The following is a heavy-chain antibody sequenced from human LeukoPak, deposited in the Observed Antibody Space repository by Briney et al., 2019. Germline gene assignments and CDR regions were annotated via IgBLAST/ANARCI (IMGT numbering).Heavy chain of an antibody. CDR3: ARRGFYDSSGYYRT. D-gene: IGHD3-22*01. Sequence: SETLSLTCSVSGGSISSSSYYWDWIRQPPGKGLEWIGEINHSGSTSYNPSLKSRVTISVDTSKNQFSLKLSSVTAADTAVYYCARRGFYDSSGYYRTWGQGTLVTVSS. CDR2: INHSGST. CDR1: GGSISSSSYY. V-gene: IGHV4-39*07. J-gene: IGHJ5*02.